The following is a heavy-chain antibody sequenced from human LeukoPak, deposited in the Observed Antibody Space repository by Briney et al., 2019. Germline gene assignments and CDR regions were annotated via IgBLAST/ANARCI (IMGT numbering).Heavy chain of an antibody. CDR3: TRDYYYRMDV. CDR2: IEGDGTGT. V-gene: IGHV3-74*01. CDR1: GFTFSDNW. Sequence: GGSLRLSCAASGFTFSDNWMHWVRQPPGKGLVWVSRIEGDGTGTVYADSVKGRFTISRDNAKNTLYLQMNSLRAEDTAVYYCTRDYYYRMDVWGKGTTVTVSS. J-gene: IGHJ6*04.